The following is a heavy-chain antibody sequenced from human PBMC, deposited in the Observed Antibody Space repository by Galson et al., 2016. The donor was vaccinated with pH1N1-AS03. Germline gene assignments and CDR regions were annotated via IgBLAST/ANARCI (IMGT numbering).Heavy chain of an antibody. CDR1: GYSFTNHW. D-gene: IGHD2-15*01. CDR2: IYPADSET. Sequence: QSGAEVKIPGESLKISCKASGYSFTNHWIAWVRQMPGKGLEWMGIIYPADSETKYSPSFQGHVTLSVDKSITTAYLQWNRLKASDTAMYYCAKSYCSGGSCYRKNAFDIWGQGTMVAVSS. V-gene: IGHV5-51*01. CDR3: AKSYCSGGSCYRKNAFDI. J-gene: IGHJ3*02.